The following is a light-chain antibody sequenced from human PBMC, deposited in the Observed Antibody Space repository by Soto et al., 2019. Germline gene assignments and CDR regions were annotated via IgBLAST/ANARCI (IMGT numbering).Light chain of an antibody. CDR3: MQGSHWPRT. Sequence: DVVMTQSPLSLPVTLGQPASISCRSSQSLVYNGGNTYLNWFQQRPGRSPRRLIYRVSKRDSGAPDRFRGSGSGTDFTLRISRVEAEDLGVYYCMQGSHWPRTFGQGPK. CDR1: QSLVYNGGNTY. V-gene: IGKV2-30*01. CDR2: RVS. J-gene: IGKJ1*01.